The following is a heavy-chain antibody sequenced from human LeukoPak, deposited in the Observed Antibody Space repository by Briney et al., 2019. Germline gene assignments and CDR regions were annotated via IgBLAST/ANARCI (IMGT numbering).Heavy chain of an antibody. Sequence: GSLHLSCPASGFPFTGFSMHWARQPPGKGLEWLSDISTSGRTTYYADSVKGRFTISRDNAKNTLYLEMHSLRPGDSAVYYCARSAVRGVACDYWGQGTLLTVSS. CDR1: GFPFTGFS. J-gene: IGHJ4*02. CDR3: ARSAVRGVACDY. D-gene: IGHD3-10*01. V-gene: IGHV3-48*01. CDR2: ISTSGRTT.